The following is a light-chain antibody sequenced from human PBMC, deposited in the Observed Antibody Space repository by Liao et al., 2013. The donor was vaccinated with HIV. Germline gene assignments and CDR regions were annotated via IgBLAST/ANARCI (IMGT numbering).Light chain of an antibody. V-gene: IGLV3-1*01. J-gene: IGLJ2*01. CDR3: QAWDSSTVV. Sequence: SYELTQPPSVSVSPGQTASITCSGDRLGDKFVCWYQQKPGQSPVLVIYQDSKRPSGIPERFSGSNSGNTATLTISGTQAMDEADYYCQAWDSSTVVFGGGTKLTVL. CDR1: RLGDKF. CDR2: QDS.